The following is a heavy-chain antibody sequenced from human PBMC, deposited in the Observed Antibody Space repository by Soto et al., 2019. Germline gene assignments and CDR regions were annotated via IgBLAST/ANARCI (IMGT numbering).Heavy chain of an antibody. CDR2: IYHSGST. CDR1: GGSISSGGYS. CDR3: ASSGYYQWVFDY. D-gene: IGHD3-22*01. Sequence: SETLSLTCAVSGGSISSGGYSWSWIRQPPGKGLEWIGYIYHSGSTYYNPSLKSRVTISVDRSKNQFSLKLSSVTAADTAVYYCASSGYYQWVFDYWGQGTLVTVSS. J-gene: IGHJ4*02. V-gene: IGHV4-30-2*01.